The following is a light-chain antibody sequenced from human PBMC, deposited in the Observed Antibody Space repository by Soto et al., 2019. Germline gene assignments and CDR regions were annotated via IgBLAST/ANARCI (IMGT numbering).Light chain of an antibody. CDR2: YAS. CDR1: QSVXSY. J-gene: IGKJ5*01. V-gene: IGKV3-11*01. CDR3: QQRSKWPPST. Sequence: DIVLTQCPATLSLSPGERATLSCRAGQSVXSYLDWYQQKPGQAPRILIXYASNRATGIPARFSGSGSGTDFTLTISSLEPEDVAVYYCQQRSKWPPSTFGQGTRLEIK.